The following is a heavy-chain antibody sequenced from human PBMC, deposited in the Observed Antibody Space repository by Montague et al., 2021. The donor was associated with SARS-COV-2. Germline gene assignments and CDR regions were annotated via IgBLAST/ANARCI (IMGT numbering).Heavy chain of an antibody. CDR1: GGSIASYY. CDR3: ARGMGGGYFYYFDY. D-gene: IGHD1-26*01. CDR2: IYYSGST. V-gene: IGHV4-59*01. J-gene: IGHJ4*02. Sequence: ETLSLTCTVSGGSIASYYWSWIRQPPGKGLEWIGYIYYSGSTYYNPSLKSRVTILVDMSKNQFSLKLSSVTAADTAVYYCARGMGGGYFYYFDYWGQGTLVTVSS.